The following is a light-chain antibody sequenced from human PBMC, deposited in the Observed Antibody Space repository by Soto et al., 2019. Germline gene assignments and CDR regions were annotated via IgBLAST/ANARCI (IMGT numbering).Light chain of an antibody. CDR2: EVI. V-gene: IGLV2-14*01. CDR3: SSYTSSTTPVI. J-gene: IGLJ2*01. Sequence: QYALTQPASVSGSPGQSITISCTGTSSDVGGYSWVSWYRQYPGKAPKLIIFEVIHRSSGVSNRFSGSKSGNTASLTISGLQTEDEADYYCSSYTSSTTPVIFGGGTKVTVL. CDR1: SSDVGGYSW.